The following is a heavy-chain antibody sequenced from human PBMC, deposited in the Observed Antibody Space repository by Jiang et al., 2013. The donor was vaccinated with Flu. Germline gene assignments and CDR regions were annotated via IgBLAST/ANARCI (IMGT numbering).Heavy chain of an antibody. J-gene: IGHJ6*02. Sequence: QSGSELKKPGASVKVSCKASGYTFTSYAMNWVRQAPGQGLEWMGWINTNTGNPTYAQGFTGRFVFSLDTSVSTAYLQICSLKAEDTAVYYCAILRITIFGVVMIVTYYYYGMDVWGQGTTVTVSS. CDR3: AILRITIFGVVMIVTYYYYGMDV. CDR1: GYTFTSYA. V-gene: IGHV7-4-1*01. CDR2: INTNTGNP. D-gene: IGHD3-3*01.